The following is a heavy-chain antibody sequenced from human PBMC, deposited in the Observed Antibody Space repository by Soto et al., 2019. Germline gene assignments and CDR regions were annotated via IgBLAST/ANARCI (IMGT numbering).Heavy chain of an antibody. Sequence: SETLSLTCAVSGYSIRSGYYWGFIRQPPGKGLEWIGSIYHSGSTYYNPSLKGRVTISVDTSKNQFSLKLSSVTAADTAVYYCAREAHIVVVPAAIDYYYGMDVWGQGTTVTVS. V-gene: IGHV4-38-2*01. CDR2: IYHSGST. J-gene: IGHJ6*02. CDR1: GYSIRSGYY. D-gene: IGHD2-2*02. CDR3: AREAHIVVVPAAIDYYYGMDV.